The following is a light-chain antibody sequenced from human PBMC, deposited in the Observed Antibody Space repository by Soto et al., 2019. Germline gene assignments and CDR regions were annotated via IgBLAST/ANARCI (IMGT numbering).Light chain of an antibody. Sequence: EIVMTQCPATLSVSPGERATLSCRASQSVSSNLAWYQQKPGQAPRLLIYGASTRATGVPARFSGSRSGTEFTLTINSLQSEDFAVYYCQRYNNWPLTFGGGTQVDI. CDR2: GAS. V-gene: IGKV3-15*01. CDR1: QSVSSN. J-gene: IGKJ4*01. CDR3: QRYNNWPLT.